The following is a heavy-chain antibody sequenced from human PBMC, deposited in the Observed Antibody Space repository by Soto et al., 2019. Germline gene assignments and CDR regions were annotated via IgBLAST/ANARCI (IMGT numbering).Heavy chain of an antibody. V-gene: IGHV1-18*04. J-gene: IGHJ4*02. CDR1: GYTFINHG. CDR3: ARDFYPLAYYFDY. Sequence: ASVKVSFKASGYTFINHGISWMRQAPGQGLEWAGWISGHDGKTKYARSLQGRVTMTTDTSTSTAYMELRSLTSDDTAVYYCARDFYPLAYYFDYWGQGTLVTVSS. CDR2: ISGHDGKT.